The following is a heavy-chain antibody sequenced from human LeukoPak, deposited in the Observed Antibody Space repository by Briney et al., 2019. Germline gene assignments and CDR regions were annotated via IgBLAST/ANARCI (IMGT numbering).Heavy chain of an antibody. V-gene: IGHV3-23*01. CDR1: GFTFSSYA. CDR2: ISGSGGST. Sequence: GGSLRLSCAASGFTFSSYAMSWVRQAPGKGLEWVSAISGSGGSTYYADSVKGRFTISRDNSKNTLYLQMNSLRAEDTAVYYCARDLLSRGITMINWGQGTLVTVSS. J-gene: IGHJ4*02. D-gene: IGHD3-22*01. CDR3: ARDLLSRGITMIN.